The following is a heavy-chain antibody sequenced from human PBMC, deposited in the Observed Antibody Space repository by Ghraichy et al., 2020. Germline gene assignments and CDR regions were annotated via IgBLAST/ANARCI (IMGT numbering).Heavy chain of an antibody. CDR3: ARRGSGDHEWGFLDY. J-gene: IGHJ4*02. CDR1: GFTFSKYA. CDR2: ISGSGGGT. V-gene: IGHV3-23*01. Sequence: GGSPRLSCAASGFTFSKYAMSWVRQAPGKGLEWVSVISGSGGGTYYADSAKGRFTISRDNSQNTLYLQMNGLRAEDTAVYYCARRGSGDHEWGFLDYWSQGSLVTVSS. D-gene: IGHD3-16*01.